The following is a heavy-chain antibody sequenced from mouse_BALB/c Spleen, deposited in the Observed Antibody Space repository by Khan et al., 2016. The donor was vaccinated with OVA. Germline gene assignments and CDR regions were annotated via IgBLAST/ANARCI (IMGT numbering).Heavy chain of an antibody. V-gene: IGHV1-9*01. CDR1: GYIFSSYW. Sequence: QVQLKQSGAELMKPGASVKISCKATGYIFSSYWIEWVKQRSGHGLEWIGEFLPGSGTTNYNEKFKGKATFTAETSSNPAYMQLSTLTSEDSAVYYCGRNGNGWNFDYWGAGTTVTVSS. CDR3: GRNGNGWNFDY. J-gene: IGHJ1*01. D-gene: IGHD2-1*01. CDR2: FLPGSGTT.